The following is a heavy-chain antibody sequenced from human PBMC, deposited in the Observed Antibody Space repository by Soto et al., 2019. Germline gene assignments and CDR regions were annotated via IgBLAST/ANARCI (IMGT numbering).Heavy chain of an antibody. CDR1: VYTFTSNY. D-gene: IGHD3-3*01. Sequence: ASVKVSCKASVYTFTSNYMHWVRQAPGQGLEWMGIINPSGGSTSYAQKFQGRVTMTRDTSTSTVYMELSSLRSEDTAVYYCARDWGYYDFWSGPTQGFDYGMDVWGQGTTVTVS. V-gene: IGHV1-46*01. J-gene: IGHJ6*02. CDR2: INPSGGST. CDR3: ARDWGYYDFWSGPTQGFDYGMDV.